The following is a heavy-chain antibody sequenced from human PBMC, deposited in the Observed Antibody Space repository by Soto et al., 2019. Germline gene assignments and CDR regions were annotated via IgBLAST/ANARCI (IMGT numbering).Heavy chain of an antibody. D-gene: IGHD2-2*01. CDR3: ARQGVYCSSSNCYDAFDI. V-gene: IGHV4-39*01. J-gene: IGHJ3*02. Sequence: QLQLQESGPGLVKPSETLSLTCTVSGGSISSSSYYWGWIRQPPGKGLEWIGSIYYSGNTYYHLSLKSRFTISVDTSKNQFSLKLSSVTAADTSVYYCARQGVYCSSSNCYDAFDIWGRGTMVTVSS. CDR2: IYYSGNT. CDR1: GGSISSSSYY.